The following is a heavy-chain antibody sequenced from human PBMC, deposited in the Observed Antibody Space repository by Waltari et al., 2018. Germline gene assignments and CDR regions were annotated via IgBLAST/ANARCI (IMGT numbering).Heavy chain of an antibody. CDR1: GYTLTELS. Sequence: QVQLVQSGAEVKKPGASVKVSCKVSGYTLTELSMHWVRQAPGKGLEWMGGLDPEDGETIYAQKGQGRVTMTEDTATDTAYMELSSLRSEDTAVYYCATDSTRPHPKWGVLKGWGQGTLVTVSS. CDR3: ATDSTRPHPKWGVLKG. V-gene: IGHV1-24*01. D-gene: IGHD3-10*01. J-gene: IGHJ4*02. CDR2: LDPEDGET.